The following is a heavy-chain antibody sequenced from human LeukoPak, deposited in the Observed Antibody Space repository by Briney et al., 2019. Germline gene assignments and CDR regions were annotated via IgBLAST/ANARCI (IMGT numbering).Heavy chain of an antibody. Sequence: HPGVSLRLSCAASGFTVSGTHMSWVRQAPGKGLEWVSAIYTGGTTYYSDSVEGRFTISRDKSKNTLYLQMDSLRVEDTAVYYCARDQATSGGGLDSWGQGTLVTVSS. CDR3: ARDQATSGGGLDS. CDR1: GFTVSGTH. J-gene: IGHJ4*02. CDR2: IYTGGTT. D-gene: IGHD3-16*01. V-gene: IGHV3-53*01.